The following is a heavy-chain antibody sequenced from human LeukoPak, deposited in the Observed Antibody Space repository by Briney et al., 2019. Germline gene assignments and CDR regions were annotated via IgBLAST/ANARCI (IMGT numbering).Heavy chain of an antibody. V-gene: IGHV4-39*07. Sequence: SETLSLTCTVSGGSISSTNYYWGWIRQPPGKGLEWIGSIYYSGSTYYNPSLKSRVTISVDTSKNQFSLKVTSLTAADTAVYYCATSGWYQTGVYWGQGTLVTVSS. J-gene: IGHJ4*02. D-gene: IGHD6-13*01. CDR2: IYYSGST. CDR3: ATSGWYQTGVY. CDR1: GGSISSTNYY.